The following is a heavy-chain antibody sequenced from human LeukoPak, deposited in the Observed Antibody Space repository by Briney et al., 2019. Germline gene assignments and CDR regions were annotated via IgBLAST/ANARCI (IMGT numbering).Heavy chain of an antibody. CDR2: VDPNRGNT. CDR3: ARDSIVYGYNLTPPDY. CDR1: GYSFTSYD. J-gene: IGHJ4*02. Sequence: ASVKVSCRASGYSFTSYDMNLVRQATGPGMAWMGWVDPNRGNTGNAEKFQGRITMTRDTSTGTAYMELSSLRAEDTAVYFCARDSIVYGYNLTPPDYWGQGTLVTVSS. D-gene: IGHD5-24*01. V-gene: IGHV1-8*01.